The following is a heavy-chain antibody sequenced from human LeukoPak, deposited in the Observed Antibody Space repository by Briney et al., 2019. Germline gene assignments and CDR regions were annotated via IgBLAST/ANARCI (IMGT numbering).Heavy chain of an antibody. V-gene: IGHV1-69*04. J-gene: IGHJ6*02. CDR3: ARIMARGVIIYRTSYYYYGMDV. CDR2: IIPILGIA. Sequence: ASVKVSCKASGGTFSSYAISWVRQAPGQGPEWMGRIIPILGIANYAQKFQGRVTITADKSTSTAYMELSSLRSEDTAVYYCARIMARGVIIYRTSYYYYGMDVWGQGTTVTVSS. D-gene: IGHD3-10*01. CDR1: GGTFSSYA.